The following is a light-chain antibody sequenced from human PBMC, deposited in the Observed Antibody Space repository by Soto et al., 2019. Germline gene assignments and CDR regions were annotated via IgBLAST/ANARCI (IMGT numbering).Light chain of an antibody. CDR1: QSVSGW. V-gene: IGKV1-5*01. CDR3: QQYNSFLWT. J-gene: IGKJ1*01. CDR2: DAS. Sequence: DIQMTQSPSTLSASVGATVTVTCRASQSVSGWLAWSQQKPGKAPKLLIYDASTLESGVPSRFSGSASGTAGTITISSLQPDDFATYYCQQYNSFLWTFGQGTKVDIK.